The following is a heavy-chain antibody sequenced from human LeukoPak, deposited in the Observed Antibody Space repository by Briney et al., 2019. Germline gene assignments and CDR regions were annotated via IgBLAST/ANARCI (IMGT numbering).Heavy chain of an antibody. V-gene: IGHV3-30*04. CDR3: AKGRDGDYYYYGMDV. D-gene: IGHD4-17*01. CDR2: ISYDGSNK. J-gene: IGHJ6*02. CDR1: GFTFSSYA. Sequence: PGGSLRLSCAASGFTFSSYAMHWVRQAPGKGLEWVAVISYDGSNKYYADSVKGRFTISRDNSKNTLYLQMNSLRAEDTAVYYCAKGRDGDYYYYGMDVWGQGTTVTVSS.